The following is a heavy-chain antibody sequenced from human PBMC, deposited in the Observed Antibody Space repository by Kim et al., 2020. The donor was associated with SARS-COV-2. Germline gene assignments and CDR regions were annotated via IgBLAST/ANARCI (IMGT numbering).Heavy chain of an antibody. V-gene: IGHV3-7*03. J-gene: IGHJ6*02. Sequence: GGSLRLSCAASGFNFSNYWMSWVRQAPGKGLEWVATIKQDGSEKFDVDSVKGRFTVSRDNPKNSLYLQMNSLRAEDTAVYYCARVRGPLDVFGQGTTVTV. CDR1: GFNFSNYW. CDR2: IKQDGSEK. CDR3: ARVRGPLDV.